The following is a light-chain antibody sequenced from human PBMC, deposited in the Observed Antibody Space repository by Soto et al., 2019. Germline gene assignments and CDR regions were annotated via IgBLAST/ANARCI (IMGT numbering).Light chain of an antibody. CDR3: QQYGSSPWR. CDR2: VAS. Sequence: EIVLTQSPGTLSLSPGERATLSCRASQSVSSSYLAWYQQKAGQAPRLLIYVASSRATGIPDRFSGSGSGTDFTLTISRLEPEDFAVYYCQQYGSSPWRFGQGTKVDIK. V-gene: IGKV3-20*01. CDR1: QSVSSSY. J-gene: IGKJ1*01.